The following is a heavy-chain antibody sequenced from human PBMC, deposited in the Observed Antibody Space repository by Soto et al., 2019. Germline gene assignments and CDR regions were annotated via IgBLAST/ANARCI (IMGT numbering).Heavy chain of an antibody. CDR2: INPNSGGT. D-gene: IGHD3-16*02. Sequence: QVQLVQSGAEVKKPGASVKVSCKASGYTFSGYYMHWVRQAPGQGLEWMGWINPNSGGTNYAQKFQGRVNMTRDTSINTAYMELSRLRSDDTAVYYCASMKEGDYVWGSYRSEYYFDYWGQGTLVTVSS. V-gene: IGHV1-2*02. CDR1: GYTFSGYY. J-gene: IGHJ4*02. CDR3: ASMKEGDYVWGSYRSEYYFDY.